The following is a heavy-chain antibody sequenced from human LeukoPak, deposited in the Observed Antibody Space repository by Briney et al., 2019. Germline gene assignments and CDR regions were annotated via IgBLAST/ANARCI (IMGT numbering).Heavy chain of an antibody. CDR3: ARGDRQQPPWGFDY. CDR1: GYTFTSYG. CDR2: INPNSGGT. Sequence: ASVKVSCKASGYTFTSYGISWVRQAPGQGLEWMGWINPNSGGTNYAQKFQGRVTMTRDTSISTAYMELSRLRSDDTAVYYCARGDRQQPPWGFDYWGQGTLVTVSS. D-gene: IGHD6-13*01. J-gene: IGHJ4*02. V-gene: IGHV1-2*02.